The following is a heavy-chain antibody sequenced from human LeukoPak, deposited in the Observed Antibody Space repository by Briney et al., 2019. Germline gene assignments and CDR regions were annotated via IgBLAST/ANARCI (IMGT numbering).Heavy chain of an antibody. CDR3: AKDSTDTYYDFWSGYHDAFDI. Sequence: GGSLRLSCAASGFTLSSYGMHWVRQAPGKGLEWVAFIRYDGSNKYYADSVKGRFTISRDNSKNTLYLQMNSLRAEDTAVYYCAKDSTDTYYDFWSGYHDAFDIWGQGTMVTVSS. J-gene: IGHJ3*02. D-gene: IGHD3-3*01. V-gene: IGHV3-30*02. CDR1: GFTLSSYG. CDR2: IRYDGSNK.